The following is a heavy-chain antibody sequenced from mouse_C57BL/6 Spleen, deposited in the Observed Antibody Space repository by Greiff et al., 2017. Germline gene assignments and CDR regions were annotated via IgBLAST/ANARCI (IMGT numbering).Heavy chain of an antibody. V-gene: IGHV3-6*01. CDR1: GYSFTSGYY. D-gene: IGHD2-3*01. Sequence: EVKLQESGPGLVKPSQSLSLTCSATGYSFTSGYYWNWIRQFPGNKLEWMGYISYDGSNNYNPSLKNRISITSDTSKNPLFLKLNAVTTEDTATYDCEGEETYDYWGQGTLVTVSA. J-gene: IGHJ3*01. CDR3: EGEETYDY. CDR2: ISYDGSN.